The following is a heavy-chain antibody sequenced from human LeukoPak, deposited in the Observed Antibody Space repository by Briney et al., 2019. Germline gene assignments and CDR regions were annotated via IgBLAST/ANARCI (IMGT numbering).Heavy chain of an antibody. CDR3: ARGEDSSGYYYVYYYGMDV. CDR2: INSDGSST. Sequence: GGSLRLSCTASGFTFSTYAMTWVRQAPGKGLVWVSRINSDGSSTSYADSVKGRFTISRDNAKNTLYLQMNSLRAEDTAVYYCARGEDSSGYYYVYYYGMDVWGQGTTVTVSS. CDR1: GFTFSTYA. J-gene: IGHJ6*02. D-gene: IGHD3-22*01. V-gene: IGHV3-74*01.